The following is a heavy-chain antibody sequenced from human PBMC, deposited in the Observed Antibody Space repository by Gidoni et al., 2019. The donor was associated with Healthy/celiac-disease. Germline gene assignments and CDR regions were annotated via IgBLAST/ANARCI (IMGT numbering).Heavy chain of an antibody. CDR3: ARDPPTDYGDYRTYYYYMDV. J-gene: IGHJ6*03. CDR2: IYTSGST. Sequence: QVQLQESGPGLVKPSEPLSLTCTVSGGSISSYYWSWIRQPAGKGLEWIGRIYTSGSTNYNPSLKSRVTMSVDTSKNQFSLKLSSVTAADTAVYYCARDPPTDYGDYRTYYYYMDVWGKGTTVTVSS. D-gene: IGHD4-17*01. V-gene: IGHV4-4*07. CDR1: GGSISSYY.